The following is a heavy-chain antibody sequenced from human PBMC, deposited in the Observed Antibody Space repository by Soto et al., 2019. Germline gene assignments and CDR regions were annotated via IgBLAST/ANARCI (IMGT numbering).Heavy chain of an antibody. CDR2: MNPNSGNT. V-gene: IGHV1-8*01. CDR1: GYTFTSYD. CDR3: ARVESSVRYSGYDFDY. J-gene: IGHJ4*02. Sequence: QVPLVQSGAEVKKPGASVKVSCKASGYTFTSYDINWVRQATGQGPEWMGWMNPNSGNTGYAQKFQGRVTITRNTPKTTAYMGLSSLRSEDTAVYYWARVESSVRYSGYDFDYWGQGTLVTVSS. D-gene: IGHD5-12*01.